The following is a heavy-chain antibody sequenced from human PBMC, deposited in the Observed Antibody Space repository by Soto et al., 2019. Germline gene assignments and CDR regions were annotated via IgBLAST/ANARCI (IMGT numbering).Heavy chain of an antibody. Sequence: VQLVESGGGVVQPGRSLRLSCAASGFTFSDYAMHWVRQAPGKGLEWVAVVSHDGRNTHYADSVKGRFTISRDSSKNTVSLEMTSLRAEDTPVSSCAKGGRQWLVTSDFNYWGQGARVTVSS. CDR1: GFTFSDYA. CDR2: VSHDGRNT. D-gene: IGHD6-19*01. V-gene: IGHV3-30*18. CDR3: AKGGRQWLVTSDFNY. J-gene: IGHJ4*02.